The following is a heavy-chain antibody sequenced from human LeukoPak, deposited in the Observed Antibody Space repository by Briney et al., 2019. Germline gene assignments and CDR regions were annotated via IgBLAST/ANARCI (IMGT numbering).Heavy chain of an antibody. J-gene: IGHJ4*02. CDR3: ARDQYYDFWRTHFDY. Sequence: QPGGSLRLSCAASGFTFSSYAMSWVRQAPGKGLEWVSAISGSGGSTYYADSVKGRCTISRDHSKTTLYLQMNSLRAEDTAVYYCARDQYYDFWRTHFDYWGQGTLVTVSS. CDR2: ISGSGGST. V-gene: IGHV3-23*01. D-gene: IGHD3-3*01. CDR1: GFTFSSYA.